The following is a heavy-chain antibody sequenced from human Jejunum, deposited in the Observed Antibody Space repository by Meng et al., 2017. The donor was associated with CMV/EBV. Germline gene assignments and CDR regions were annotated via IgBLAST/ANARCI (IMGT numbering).Heavy chain of an antibody. CDR2: ICNGDTT. D-gene: IGHD3-16*01. V-gene: IGHV3-53*01. J-gene: IGHJ4*02. CDR3: VVGHDSRKVAY. CDR1: GFTVTISH. Sequence: SCAASGFTVTISHMNWVRQAPGKGLEWISVICNGDTTDYADSVRGRFTISRDSSRNTLYLQMNNLRADDTGIYHCVVGHDSRKVAYWGQGTLVTVSS.